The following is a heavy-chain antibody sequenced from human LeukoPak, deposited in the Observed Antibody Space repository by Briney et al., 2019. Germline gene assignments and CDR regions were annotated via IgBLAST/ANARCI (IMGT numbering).Heavy chain of an antibody. CDR3: ARSSSSWYGPFDY. CDR1: GFTFSSYS. Sequence: GGSLRLSCAASGFTFSSYSMNWVRQAPGKGLEWVSSISSSSSYIYYADSVKGRFTISRDNAKNSLYLQMNSLRAEDAAVYYCARSSSSWYGPFDYWGQGTLVTVSS. CDR2: ISSSSSYI. D-gene: IGHD6-13*01. V-gene: IGHV3-21*01. J-gene: IGHJ4*02.